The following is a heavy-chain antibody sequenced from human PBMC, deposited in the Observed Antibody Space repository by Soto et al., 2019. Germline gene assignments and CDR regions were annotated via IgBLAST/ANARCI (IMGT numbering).Heavy chain of an antibody. J-gene: IGHJ4*02. CDR1: GYTLTELS. CDR3: ATYIVITFGGVIDLDY. D-gene: IGHD3-16*02. Sequence: ASVKVSCKVSGYTLTELSMHWVRQAPGKGLEWMGGFDPEDGETIYAQKFQGRVTMTEDTSTDTAYMELSSLRSEDTAVYYCATYIVITFGGVIDLDYWGQGTLVTVSS. CDR2: FDPEDGET. V-gene: IGHV1-24*01.